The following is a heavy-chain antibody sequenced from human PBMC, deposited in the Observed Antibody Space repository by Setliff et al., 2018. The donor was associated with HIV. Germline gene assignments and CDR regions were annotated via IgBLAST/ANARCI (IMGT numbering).Heavy chain of an antibody. CDR3: ARASEDSSGWYGNYYYYMDV. CDR1: GFTFSSYW. J-gene: IGHJ6*03. CDR2: IKQDGSET. V-gene: IGHV3-7*01. Sequence: PGGSLRLSCAASGFTFSSYWMSWVRQAPGKGLEWVANIKQDGSETYYLDSVKGRFTISRDNAKNSLYLQMNSLRAEDTAVYYCARASEDSSGWYGNYYYYMDVWGKGTTVTVSS. D-gene: IGHD6-19*01.